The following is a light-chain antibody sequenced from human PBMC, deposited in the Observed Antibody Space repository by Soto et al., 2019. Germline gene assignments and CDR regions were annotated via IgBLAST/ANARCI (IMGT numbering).Light chain of an antibody. V-gene: IGLV2-8*01. J-gene: IGLJ1*01. CDR1: RSDVGRYNY. CDR2: EVT. Sequence: QSVLTQPPSASGSPGQSVTISCTGTRSDVGRYNYVSWYQLHPGKVPKLLIYEVTKRPSGIPDRFSGSKSGNTASLTVSGLQAEDEADYYCSSFVGGNIFVFGSGTKVTV. CDR3: SSFVGGNIFV.